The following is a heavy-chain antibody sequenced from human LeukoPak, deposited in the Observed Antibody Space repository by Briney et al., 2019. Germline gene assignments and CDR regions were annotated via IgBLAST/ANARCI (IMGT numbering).Heavy chain of an antibody. Sequence: GGSLRLSCAASEFDFSSHAMTWVRQAPGKGLEWVSAISISGSKTYYADSVKGRFTISRDNPKNTLYLQMNSLRAEDTAVYYCANEIRPNDYWGQGTQVTVSS. V-gene: IGHV3-23*01. D-gene: IGHD4-17*01. CDR1: EFDFSSHA. J-gene: IGHJ4*02. CDR3: ANEIRPNDY. CDR2: ISISGSKT.